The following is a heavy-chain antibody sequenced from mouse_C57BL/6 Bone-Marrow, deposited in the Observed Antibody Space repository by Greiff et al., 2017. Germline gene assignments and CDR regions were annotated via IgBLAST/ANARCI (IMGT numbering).Heavy chain of an antibody. Sequence: VQLQQSGAELVRPGASVKLSCTASGFNIKDDYIHWVKQRPEQGLAWIGWLDPEIGDTEYASKFQGKATITSDTSSNTTYLQLSSLTSEYTAVYYCSSFEGNYFDFWGQGTPLTVAS. CDR1: GFNIKDDY. CDR2: LDPEIGDT. V-gene: IGHV14-4*01. J-gene: IGHJ2*01. CDR3: SSFEGNYFDF.